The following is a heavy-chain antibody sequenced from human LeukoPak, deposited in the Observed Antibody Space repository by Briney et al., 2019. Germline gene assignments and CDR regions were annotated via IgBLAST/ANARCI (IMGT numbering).Heavy chain of an antibody. D-gene: IGHD3-22*01. V-gene: IGHV3-30*14. CDR2: ISHDGSNK. CDR1: GFTFSSYA. CDR3: ARVNYDSSGYYPWDY. J-gene: IGHJ4*02. Sequence: PGGSLRLSCVASGFTFSSYAIHWVRQAPGKGLEWVAAISHDGSNKFYADSVKGRFTISRDNSKNTLYLQMNSLRAEDTAVYYCARVNYDSSGYYPWDYWGQGTLVTVSS.